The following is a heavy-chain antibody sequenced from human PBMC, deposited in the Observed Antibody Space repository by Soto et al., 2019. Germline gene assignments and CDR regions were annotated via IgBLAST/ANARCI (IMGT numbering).Heavy chain of an antibody. V-gene: IGHV4-31*03. CDR2: TFSSGSD. Sequence: PSETLSLTCSVSGVVTFSGSYYWIWLRQRPGKGLECLGYTFSSGSDYYNPSLRSRMTIWIDTNKDKFSLMSSTVTDAATAVYFCARGSSGYEYHFYFWGQG. D-gene: IGHD5-12*01. CDR1: GVVTFSGSYY. CDR3: ARGSSGYEYHFYF. J-gene: IGHJ4*02.